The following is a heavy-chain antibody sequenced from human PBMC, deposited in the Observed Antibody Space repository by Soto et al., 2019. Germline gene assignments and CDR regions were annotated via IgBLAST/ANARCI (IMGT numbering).Heavy chain of an antibody. V-gene: IGHV1-69*01. CDR1: GGTFSSYA. Sequence: QVQLVQSGAEVKKPGSSVKVSCKASGGTFSSYAISWVRQAPGQGLEWMGGIIPIFGTANYAQKFQGRVTITADESTSTAYVELSSLRSEDTAVYYCARAGGEMDCGDYGWFDPWGQGTLVTVSS. CDR3: ARAGGEMDCGDYGWFDP. CDR2: IIPIFGTA. J-gene: IGHJ5*02. D-gene: IGHD4-17*01.